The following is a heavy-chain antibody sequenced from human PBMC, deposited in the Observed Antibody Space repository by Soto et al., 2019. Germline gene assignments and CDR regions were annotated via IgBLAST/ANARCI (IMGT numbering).Heavy chain of an antibody. CDR2: IYYGGST. D-gene: IGHD3-9*01. Sequence: PSLTMSLTCTVCGDCISTDCWSLIRKSPGKGLEWIGFIYYGGSTNYNPSLKSRVTISVDTSKNQVVLTMTNMDPMDTGTYYCAHKGPEDWPLDYWGQGTLVTVSS. V-gene: IGHV4-59*01. CDR3: AHKGPEDWPLDY. J-gene: IGHJ4*02. CDR1: GDCISTDC.